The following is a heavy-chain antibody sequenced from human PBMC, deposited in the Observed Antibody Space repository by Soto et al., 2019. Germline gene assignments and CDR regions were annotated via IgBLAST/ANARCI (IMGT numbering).Heavy chain of an antibody. Sequence: GGSLRLSCAASGFTFSSYSMNWVRQAPGKGLEWVSYISSSSSTIYYADSVKGRFTISRDNAKNSLYLQMNSLRAEDTAVYYCARDRGSVTTVSPWGLVWGQGTLVTVSS. D-gene: IGHD4-17*01. J-gene: IGHJ4*02. CDR3: ARDRGSVTTVSPWGLV. V-gene: IGHV3-48*01. CDR2: ISSSSSTI. CDR1: GFTFSSYS.